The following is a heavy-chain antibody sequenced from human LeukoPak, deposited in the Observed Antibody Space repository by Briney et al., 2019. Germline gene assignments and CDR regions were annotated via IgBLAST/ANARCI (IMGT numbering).Heavy chain of an antibody. CDR2: ISYDGSNK. CDR1: GFTFSSYG. CDR3: ARSHCSSTSCVYYYGMDV. J-gene: IGHJ6*02. V-gene: IGHV3-30*03. D-gene: IGHD2-2*01. Sequence: PGGSLRLSCAASGFTFSSYGMHWVRQAPGKGLEWVAVISYDGSNKYYADSVKGRVTISRDNAKNSLYLQMNSLRAEDTAVYYCARSHCSSTSCVYYYGMDVWGQGTTVTVSS.